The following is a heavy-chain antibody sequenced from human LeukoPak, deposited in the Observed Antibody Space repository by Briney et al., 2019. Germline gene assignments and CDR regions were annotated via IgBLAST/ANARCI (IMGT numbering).Heavy chain of an antibody. Sequence: SETLSLTCTVSGDSIRSNNYYWGWIRQPPGKGLEWIGSIYDTGSTFYNPSLRSRVIISVDASKNQFSLKLSSVTAADTAVYYCQSRFLEWLLDYWGQGTLVTVSS. CDR1: GDSIRSNNYY. CDR2: IYDTGST. V-gene: IGHV4-39*01. J-gene: IGHJ4*02. CDR3: QSRFLEWLLDY. D-gene: IGHD3-3*01.